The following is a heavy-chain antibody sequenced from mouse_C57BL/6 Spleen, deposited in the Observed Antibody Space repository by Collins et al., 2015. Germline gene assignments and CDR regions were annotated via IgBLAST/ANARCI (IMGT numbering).Heavy chain of an antibody. V-gene: IGHV11-2*02. J-gene: IGHJ1*01. CDR2: INSDGSAI. CDR1: GFTFSGFW. Sequence: EVQLLETGGGLVQPGGSRGLSCEGSGFTFSGFWMSWVRQTPGKTLEWIGDINSDGSAINYAPSIKDRFTIFRDNDKSTLYLQMSNVRSEDTATYFCMRYEGSSWYFDVWGAGTTVTVSS. CDR3: MRYEGSSWYFDV. D-gene: IGHD1-1*01.